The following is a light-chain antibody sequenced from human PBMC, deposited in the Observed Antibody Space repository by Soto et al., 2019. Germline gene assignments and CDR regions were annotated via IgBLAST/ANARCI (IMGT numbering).Light chain of an antibody. Sequence: EIVLTQSPATLSLSPGERATLSCRASQSVRSYLAWYQQKPGQAPRLLIYDASNRATGIPARFSGSGSGTDFTLNISSLEPEDLAVYYCQLRRNWPPVSVGPGTKVDI. V-gene: IGKV3-11*01. CDR2: DAS. J-gene: IGKJ3*01. CDR1: QSVRSY. CDR3: QLRRNWPPVS.